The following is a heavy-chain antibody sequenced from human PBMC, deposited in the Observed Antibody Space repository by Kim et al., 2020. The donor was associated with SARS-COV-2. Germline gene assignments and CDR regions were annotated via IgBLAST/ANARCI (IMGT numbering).Heavy chain of an antibody. CDR1: GFTFSSYA. D-gene: IGHD6-13*01. J-gene: IGHJ6*02. CDR2: ISYDGSNK. V-gene: IGHV3-30*04. CDR3: ARDMSWYYYYYYGMDV. Sequence: GGSLRLSCAASGFTFSSYAMHWVRQAPGKGLEWVAVISYDGSNKYYADSVKGRFTISRDNSKNTLYLQMNSLRAEDTAVYYCARDMSWYYYYYYGMDVWGQGTTVTSP.